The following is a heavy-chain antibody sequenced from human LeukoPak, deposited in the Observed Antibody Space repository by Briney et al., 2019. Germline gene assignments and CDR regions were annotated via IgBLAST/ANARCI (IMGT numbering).Heavy chain of an antibody. Sequence: GGSLRLSCAASGFTFSTYSLNWVRQAPGKGLEWVSSISSSSSYIYYADSVKGRFTISRDKAKKSVYLQMNSLRAEDTAVYYCARAYSERYGLGYYYMDVWGKGTTVTISS. D-gene: IGHD1-26*01. CDR2: ISSSSSYI. J-gene: IGHJ6*03. V-gene: IGHV3-21*01. CDR1: GFTFSTYS. CDR3: ARAYSERYGLGYYYMDV.